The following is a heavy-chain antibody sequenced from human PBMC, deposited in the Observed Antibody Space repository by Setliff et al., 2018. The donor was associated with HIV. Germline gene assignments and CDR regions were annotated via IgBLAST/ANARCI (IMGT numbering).Heavy chain of an antibody. J-gene: IGHJ5*02. CDR1: GGTFSNYG. CDR2: IIPISGTA. V-gene: IGHV1-69*05. D-gene: IGHD2-2*01. Sequence: ASVKVSCKASGGTFSNYGMSWVRQAPGQGLEWMGGIIPISGTADYAQKFQGRVTITTDESTSTAYMELRGLRSEDTAVYYCARDFGGYCSSMSCPGLFDPWGQGTLVTVSS. CDR3: ARDFGGYCSSMSCPGLFDP.